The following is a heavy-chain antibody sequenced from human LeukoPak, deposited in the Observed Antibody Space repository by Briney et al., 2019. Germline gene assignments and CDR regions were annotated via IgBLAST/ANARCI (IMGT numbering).Heavy chain of an antibody. J-gene: IGHJ5*02. D-gene: IGHD3-10*01. CDR1: GFTFNSYG. V-gene: IGHV3-30*18. Sequence: PGGSLRLSCAASGFTFNSYGMHWVRQAPGKGLEWVAVISYDGNDKFYRDSVKGRFTISRDNSKNTLYLQMNSLRAEDTAVYYCAKATYYYGSGSYSDWFDPWGQGTLVTVSS. CDR3: AKATYYYGSGSYSDWFDP. CDR2: ISYDGNDK.